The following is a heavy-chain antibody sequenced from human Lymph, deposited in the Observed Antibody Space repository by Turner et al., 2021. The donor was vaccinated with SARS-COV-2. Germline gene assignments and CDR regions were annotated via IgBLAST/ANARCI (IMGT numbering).Heavy chain of an antibody. D-gene: IGHD5-18*01. V-gene: IGHV3-66*01. CDR1: GFTVSSSY. CDR2: IYSGGST. Sequence: EVQLVESGGGLVQPGGSLRLSCAASGFTVSSSYMSWVRQAPGKGLEWVVVIYSGGSTYCADSVKGIFTISRDNYKNTLYLQMNSLRAEDTAVYYCARAWGRYSYGFDYWGQGTLVTVSS. J-gene: IGHJ4*02. CDR3: ARAWGRYSYGFDY.